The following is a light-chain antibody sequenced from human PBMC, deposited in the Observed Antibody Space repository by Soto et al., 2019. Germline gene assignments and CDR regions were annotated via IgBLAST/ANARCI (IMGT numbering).Light chain of an antibody. V-gene: IGKV3-20*01. Sequence: EIVLTQSPGTVSLSPGERATLSCRASQSVSSSFLAWYQQKPGQAPRLLIYGASDRATGIPDRFSGSGSGRDFTLTISGLEPEDFAVYYCQQYGSSPLISFGQGTRLEIK. CDR3: QQYGSSPLIS. CDR2: GAS. J-gene: IGKJ5*01. CDR1: QSVSSSF.